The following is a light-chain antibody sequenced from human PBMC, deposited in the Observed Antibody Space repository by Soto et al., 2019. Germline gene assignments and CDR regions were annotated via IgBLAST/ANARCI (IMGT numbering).Light chain of an antibody. J-gene: IGLJ1*01. CDR1: NIGSNS. CDR3: QLWDENTDHYV. V-gene: IGLV3-21*02. Sequence: SYELIQLPSLSVVPGQRALISCRRDNIGSNSVHWYQHRPGQAPVLVVYDDSDRPSGIPERFSGSNSGNTATLTISRVEAGDEADYYCQLWDENTDHYVFGSGTKV. CDR2: DDS.